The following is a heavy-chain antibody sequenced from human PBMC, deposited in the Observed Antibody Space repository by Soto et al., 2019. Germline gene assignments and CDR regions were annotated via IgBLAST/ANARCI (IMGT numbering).Heavy chain of an antibody. CDR3: ARGAALAGKLDL. CDR1: GFTFTSDS. D-gene: IGHD6-19*01. V-gene: IGHV3-21*06. Sequence: EVQLVESGGGLVKPGGSVRLSCEASGFTFTSDSMTWVRQAPGKGLEWVSSISSHGRDIFYADSVKGRFTISRDNAKDSLHLQMNSLTGEDSAVYYWARGAALAGKLDLWGQGTLVTVS. J-gene: IGHJ4*02. CDR2: ISSHGRDI.